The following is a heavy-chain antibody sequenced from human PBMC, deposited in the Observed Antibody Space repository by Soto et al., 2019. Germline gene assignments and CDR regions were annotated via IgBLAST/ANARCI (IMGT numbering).Heavy chain of an antibody. J-gene: IGHJ4*02. V-gene: IGHV3-30-3*01. CDR1: GFTFSSYA. CDR2: LSHDGNSE. D-gene: IGHD3-10*01. CDR3: ARDGGPDYGDY. Sequence: QVQLVESGGGVVQPGRSLRLSRAASGFTFSSYALHWVRQAPGKGLEWVAVLSHDGNSEYYADSVKGRFTISRDNSRNTLYLQMNSLRDEDTAVYYCARDGGPDYGDYWGQGTLVTVSS.